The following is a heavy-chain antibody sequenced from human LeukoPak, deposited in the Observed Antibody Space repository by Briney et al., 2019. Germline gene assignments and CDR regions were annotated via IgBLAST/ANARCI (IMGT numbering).Heavy chain of an antibody. CDR2: INPHSGDT. Sequence: GASVKVSCKASGYTLTDHYMQWVRQAPEQGLEWMGWINPHSGDTNYAQKFQDRVPMTRDTSISTAYMELSRLRSDDTAVYYCARGRSANYYGQDYWGQGTLITVSS. J-gene: IGHJ4*02. CDR3: ARGRSANYYGQDY. CDR1: GYTLTDHY. D-gene: IGHD3-10*01. V-gene: IGHV1-2*02.